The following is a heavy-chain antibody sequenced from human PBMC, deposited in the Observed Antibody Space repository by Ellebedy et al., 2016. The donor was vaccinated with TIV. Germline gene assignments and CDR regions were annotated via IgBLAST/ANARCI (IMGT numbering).Heavy chain of an antibody. J-gene: IGHJ3*02. V-gene: IGHV4-39*01. CDR3: ASLEMATILDAFDI. CDR1: GGSISSSSYY. D-gene: IGHD5-24*01. CDR2: IYYSGST. Sequence: MPSETLSLTCTVSGGSISSSSYYWGWIRQPPGKGLEWIGNIYYSGSTYYNPSLKSRATISVDTSKNQFSLKLSSVTAADTAVYYCASLEMATILDAFDIWGQGTKVTVSS.